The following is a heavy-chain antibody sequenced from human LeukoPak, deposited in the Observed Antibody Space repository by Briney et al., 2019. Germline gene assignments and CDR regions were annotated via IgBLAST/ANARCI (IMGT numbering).Heavy chain of an antibody. CDR1: GFTFSSYG. Sequence: GGSLRLSCAASGFTFSSYGIHWVRQAPGKGLEWVSFIRYDGSNKYYADSVKGRFTISRNNSKNTLYLQMNSLRAEDTAVYYCAKGREWLSRSPYYFDYWGQGTLVTVSS. V-gene: IGHV3-30*02. CDR3: AKGREWLSRSPYYFDY. D-gene: IGHD3-3*01. J-gene: IGHJ4*02. CDR2: IRYDGSNK.